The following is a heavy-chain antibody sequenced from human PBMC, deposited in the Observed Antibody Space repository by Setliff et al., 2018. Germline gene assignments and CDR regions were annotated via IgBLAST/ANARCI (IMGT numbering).Heavy chain of an antibody. J-gene: IGHJ1*01. CDR1: GGSISSGGYY. V-gene: IGHV4-31*03. CDR3: ARHATYYYGSGNLPLDH. D-gene: IGHD3-10*01. Sequence: PSETLSLTCTVSGGSISSGGYYWSWIRQHPGKGLEWIASIYYSGSTYYNPSLKSRLRGSMDSSKNQFYLELSSVTAADTAVYYCARHATYYYGSGNLPLDHWAQGSLVTVSS. CDR2: IYYSGST.